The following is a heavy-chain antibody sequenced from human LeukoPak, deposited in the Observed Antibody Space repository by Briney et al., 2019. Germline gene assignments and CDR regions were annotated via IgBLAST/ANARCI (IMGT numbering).Heavy chain of an antibody. D-gene: IGHD5-18*01. CDR2: IIPIFGTA. Sequence: SVKVSCKASGGTFSSYAISWVRQAPGQGLEWMGGIIPIFGTANYAQKLQGRVTITADEATGTAYMELSSLRSEDTAVYYCARTAMVANYYYYYYMDVWGKGTTVTVSS. CDR3: ARTAMVANYYYYYYMDV. V-gene: IGHV1-69*13. CDR1: GGTFSSYA. J-gene: IGHJ6*03.